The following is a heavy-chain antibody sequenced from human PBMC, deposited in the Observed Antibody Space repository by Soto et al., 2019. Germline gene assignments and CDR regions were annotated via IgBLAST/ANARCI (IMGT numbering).Heavy chain of an antibody. V-gene: IGHV4-59*01. Sequence: ETLSLTCTVSGGSISSYYWSWIRQPPGKGLEWIGYIYYSGSTNYNPSLKSRVTISVDTSKNQFSLKLSSVTAADTAVYYCARDSPRTYYDFWSGYYPGGMDVWGQGTTVTVSS. CDR1: GGSISSYY. CDR3: ARDSPRTYYDFWSGYYPGGMDV. CDR2: IYYSGST. J-gene: IGHJ6*02. D-gene: IGHD3-3*01.